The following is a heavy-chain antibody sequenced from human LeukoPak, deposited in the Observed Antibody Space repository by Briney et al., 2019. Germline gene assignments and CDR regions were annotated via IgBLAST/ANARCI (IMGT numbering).Heavy chain of an antibody. CDR3: ARVPGSYRGSMVRGVNYYYYYTDV. Sequence: PGGSLRLSCAASGFTFTTYWMGWVRQAPGKGLEWVANIKQDGSEQYYVDSVKGRFTISRDNAKNSLSLQMNSLRAEDTAVYYCARVPGSYRGSMVRGVNYYYYYTDVWGKGTAVTVSS. J-gene: IGHJ6*03. V-gene: IGHV3-7*01. D-gene: IGHD3-10*01. CDR1: GFTFTTYW. CDR2: IKQDGSEQ.